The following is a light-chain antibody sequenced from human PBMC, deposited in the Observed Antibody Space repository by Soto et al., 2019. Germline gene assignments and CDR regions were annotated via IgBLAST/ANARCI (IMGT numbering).Light chain of an antibody. J-gene: IGKJ1*01. Sequence: EIVLTQSPGTLSLSPGERVSHSCRASQSVGSMYLAWYQQKLGQAPRLLISDASTRATGIPARFSGSGSGTEFTLTISSLQSEDFAVYYCQQFNNWPRTLGQGTKVDIK. V-gene: IGKV3-15*01. CDR2: DAS. CDR1: QSVGSMY. CDR3: QQFNNWPRT.